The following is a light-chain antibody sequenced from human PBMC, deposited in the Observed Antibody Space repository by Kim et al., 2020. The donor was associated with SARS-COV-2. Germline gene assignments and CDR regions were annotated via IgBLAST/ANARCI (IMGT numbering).Light chain of an antibody. Sequence: DIQMTQSPSTLSASVGDRVTITCRASQSISSWLAWYQQKPGKAPNLLIYRASTLESAVPSRFSGSGSGTEFTLTISGLQPDDFATYYCQQYNSYPWTFGQGTKVDIK. CDR2: RAS. J-gene: IGKJ1*01. V-gene: IGKV1-5*03. CDR3: QQYNSYPWT. CDR1: QSISSW.